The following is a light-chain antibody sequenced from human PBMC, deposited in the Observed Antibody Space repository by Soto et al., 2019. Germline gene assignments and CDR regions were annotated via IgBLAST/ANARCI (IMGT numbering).Light chain of an antibody. CDR2: WAS. CDR1: QSVFYSSNNKNY. Sequence: DIVMTQSPDSLAVSLGERATINCKSSQSVFYSSNNKNYLAWYQQKPGQPPKLLIYWASIRESGVPDRLSGNGSGTDFTLTISNLRAADVAVYYCQQYYSSPYAFGQGTKLEIK. J-gene: IGKJ2*01. CDR3: QQYYSSPYA. V-gene: IGKV4-1*01.